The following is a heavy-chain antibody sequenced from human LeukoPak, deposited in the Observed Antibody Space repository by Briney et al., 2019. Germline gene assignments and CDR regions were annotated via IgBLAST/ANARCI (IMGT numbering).Heavy chain of an antibody. CDR3: ARGPSGYHNT. D-gene: IGHD5-12*01. J-gene: IGHJ4*02. Sequence: GGSLRLSCAASGFTFNSYGMHWVRQAPGKGLEWVTLISYDGSNKYYGDSVKGRFTISRDNSKNTLYLQMSSLRAEDTAVYYCARGPSGYHNTGGQGTLVTVSS. V-gene: IGHV3-30*03. CDR2: ISYDGSNK. CDR1: GFTFNSYG.